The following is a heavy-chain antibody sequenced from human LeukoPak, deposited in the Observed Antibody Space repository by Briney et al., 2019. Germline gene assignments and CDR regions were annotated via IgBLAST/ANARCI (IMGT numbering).Heavy chain of an antibody. Sequence: GGSLRLSCAASGFTFSSYAMSWVRQAPGKGLEWVSAISGSGGSTYYADSVKGRFTISRDNSKNTLYLQMNSLRAEDTAVYYCAKVITMVRGVIIGDGFDYWGQGTLVTVSS. CDR2: ISGSGGST. D-gene: IGHD3-10*01. CDR3: AKVITMVRGVIIGDGFDY. V-gene: IGHV3-23*01. CDR1: GFTFSSYA. J-gene: IGHJ4*02.